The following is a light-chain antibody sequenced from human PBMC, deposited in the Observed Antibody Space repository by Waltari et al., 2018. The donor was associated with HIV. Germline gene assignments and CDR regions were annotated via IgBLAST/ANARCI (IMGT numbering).Light chain of an antibody. V-gene: IGLV2-8*01. CDR3: SSFAGSNIVL. CDR1: ISDVGGYDY. CDR2: EVT. J-gene: IGLJ2*01. Sequence: QSALTQPASVSGSPGQSITISCTGTISDVGGYDYVSWYQQHPGKAPKLMIYEVTKRPSGVPDRFSGSKSGNTASLTVSGLQAEDEADYYCSSFAGSNIVLFAGGTKLTVL.